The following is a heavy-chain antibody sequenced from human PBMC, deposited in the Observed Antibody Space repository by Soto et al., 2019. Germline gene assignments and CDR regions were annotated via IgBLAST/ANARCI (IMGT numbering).Heavy chain of an antibody. CDR2: IWYDGSNK. V-gene: IGHV3-33*01. J-gene: IGHJ6*02. CDR1: GFTFSSYG. D-gene: IGHD2-15*01. CDR3: ARGIFDSYGMDV. Sequence: GGSLRLSCAASGFTFSSYGMHWVRQAPGKGLEWVAVIWYDGSNKYYADSVKGRFTISRDNSKNTLSLQMNSLRAEVMAVYYCARGIFDSYGMDVWGQGTTVTVSS.